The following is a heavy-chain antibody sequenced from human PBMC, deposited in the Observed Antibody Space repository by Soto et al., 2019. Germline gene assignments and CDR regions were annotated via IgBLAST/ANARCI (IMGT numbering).Heavy chain of an antibody. CDR2: MTGDGRTT. CDR3: ATAEVDY. Sequence: LSCAASGFTFGDYWMHWVRQPPGKGPEWVSRMTGDGRTTQYADSVKGRFTASRDNAKSTLYLQMNSLRAEDTAVYYCATAEVDYWGQGTLVTVYS. V-gene: IGHV3-74*03. J-gene: IGHJ4*02. CDR1: GFTFGDYW.